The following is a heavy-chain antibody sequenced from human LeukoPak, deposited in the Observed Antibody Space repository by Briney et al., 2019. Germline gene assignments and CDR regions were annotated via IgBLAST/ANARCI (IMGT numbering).Heavy chain of an antibody. CDR3: ARDGAYGGSGDYHFDY. Sequence: SETLSLTCTVSGGSSSTCYWSWIRQPPGKGLEWMGYIYYTGSTNYSPSLKSRVTISVDTSKNQFSLKLSSVTAADTAVYYCARDGAYGGSGDYHFDYWGQGTLVTVSS. V-gene: IGHV4-59*01. J-gene: IGHJ4*02. CDR2: IYYTGST. D-gene: IGHD4-17*01. CDR1: GGSSSTCY.